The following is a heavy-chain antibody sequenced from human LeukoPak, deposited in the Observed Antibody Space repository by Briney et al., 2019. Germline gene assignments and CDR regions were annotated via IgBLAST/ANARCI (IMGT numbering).Heavy chain of an antibody. D-gene: IGHD5-18*01. Sequence: GGSLRLSCAASGFTVSSNCMSWVRQAPGKGLEWVSVIYSGGSTYYADSVKGRFTISRDNSKNTLYLQMNSLRAEDTAVYYCAMMVRYYYYMDVWGKGTTVTVSS. CDR2: IYSGGST. CDR1: GFTVSSNC. CDR3: AMMVRYYYYMDV. J-gene: IGHJ6*03. V-gene: IGHV3-66*02.